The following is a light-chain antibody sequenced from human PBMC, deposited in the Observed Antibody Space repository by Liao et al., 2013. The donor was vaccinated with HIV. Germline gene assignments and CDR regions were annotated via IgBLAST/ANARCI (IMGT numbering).Light chain of an antibody. J-gene: IGLJ2*01. Sequence: SYELTQPSSVSVSPGQTARITCSGEMLAKKHARWFQQKPGQAPVLVIYKDSERPSGLPERFSGASSGTTVTLTISGTQAMDEADYYCQAWDSSTVVFGGGTKLTVL. V-gene: IGLV3-27*01. CDR1: MLAKKH. CDR2: KDS. CDR3: QAWDSSTVV.